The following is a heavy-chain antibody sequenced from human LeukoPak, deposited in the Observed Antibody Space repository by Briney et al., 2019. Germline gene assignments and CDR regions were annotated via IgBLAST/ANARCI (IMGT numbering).Heavy chain of an antibody. Sequence: PSETLSLTCTVSGGSISSYYWSWIRQPAGNGLEWIGRIYTSGSTNYNPSLKSRVTMSVDMSTNQFSLKLSSVAAAETALYYCARDKYDILTGNEYFDYWGQGTLVTVSS. CDR3: ARDKYDILTGNEYFDY. J-gene: IGHJ4*02. CDR1: GGSISSYY. CDR2: IYTSGST. D-gene: IGHD3-9*01. V-gene: IGHV4-4*07.